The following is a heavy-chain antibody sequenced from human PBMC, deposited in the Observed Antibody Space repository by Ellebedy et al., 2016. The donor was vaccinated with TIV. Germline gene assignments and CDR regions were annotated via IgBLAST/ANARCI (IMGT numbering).Heavy chain of an antibody. CDR3: ARAADPLYYYYGMDV. V-gene: IGHV3-33*08. D-gene: IGHD2-2*01. J-gene: IGHJ6*02. Sequence: PGGSLRLSCAASGFTISSYGMHWVRQAPGKGLEWVAVIWYDGSNKYYADSVKGRFTISRDNSKNTLYLQMNSLRAEDTAVYYCARAADPLYYYYGMDVWGQGTTVTVSS. CDR2: IWYDGSNK. CDR1: GFTISSYG.